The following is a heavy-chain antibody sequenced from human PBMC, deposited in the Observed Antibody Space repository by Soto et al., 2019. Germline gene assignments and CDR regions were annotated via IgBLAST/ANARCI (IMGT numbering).Heavy chain of an antibody. Sequence: ASVKVSCKASGYTFTSYYMHWVRQAPGQGLEWMGLTSANNGNTNYAQKLQGRVTMTTDTSTSTAYMELRSLRSDDTAVYYCASGQMDSSSWTAEYFQHWGQGTLVTVSS. D-gene: IGHD6-13*01. CDR3: ASGQMDSSSWTAEYFQH. V-gene: IGHV1-18*04. CDR1: GYTFTSYY. CDR2: TSANNGNT. J-gene: IGHJ1*01.